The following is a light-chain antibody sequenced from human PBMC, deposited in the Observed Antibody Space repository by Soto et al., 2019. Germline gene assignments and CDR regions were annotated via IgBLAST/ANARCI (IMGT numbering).Light chain of an antibody. Sequence: DIVLTQSPATLSVSPGESATLSCRASQSVSSNLAWYQQKPGQAPRLLIYGASTRATGIPARFSGSGSGTEFTLNISSLQSEVFAVYYCQQYNNWPRTFGQGTKVDI. J-gene: IGKJ1*01. V-gene: IGKV3-15*01. CDR3: QQYNNWPRT. CDR2: GAS. CDR1: QSVSSN.